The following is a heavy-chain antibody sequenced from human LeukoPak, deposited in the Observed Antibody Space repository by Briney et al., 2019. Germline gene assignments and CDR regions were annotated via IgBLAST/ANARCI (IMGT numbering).Heavy chain of an antibody. J-gene: IGHJ3*02. D-gene: IGHD2-15*01. Sequence: PGGSLRLSCAASGFTFSDYYMSWIRQAPGKGLEWVSYISSSGSTIYYADSVKGRFTISRDNAKNSLYLQINSLRAEDTAVYYCATGYCSGGSCYTDAFDIWGQGTMVTVSS. V-gene: IGHV3-11*04. CDR2: ISSSGSTI. CDR1: GFTFSDYY. CDR3: ATGYCSGGSCYTDAFDI.